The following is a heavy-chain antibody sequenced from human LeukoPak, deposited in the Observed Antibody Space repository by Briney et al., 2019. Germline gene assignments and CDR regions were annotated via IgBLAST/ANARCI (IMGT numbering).Heavy chain of an antibody. D-gene: IGHD4-17*01. CDR3: ARDRIIYGDYGDAFDI. CDR1: GFTFSSYS. CDR2: ISSSSTYI. Sequence: GGSLRLSCAASGFTFSSYSMNWVRQAPGRGLEWVSSISSSSTYIYYADSLKGRFTISRDNAKNSLYLQMNRLRAEDTAVYYCARDRIIYGDYGDAFDIWGQGTMVTVSS. J-gene: IGHJ3*02. V-gene: IGHV3-21*01.